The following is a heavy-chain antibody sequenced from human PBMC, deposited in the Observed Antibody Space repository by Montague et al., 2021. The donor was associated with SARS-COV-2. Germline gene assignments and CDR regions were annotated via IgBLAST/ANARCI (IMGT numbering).Heavy chain of an antibody. J-gene: IGHJ4*02. CDR2: INHRGST. D-gene: IGHD3-3*01. CDR3: ARGGLAGGNYDIWSFSYTSPLDY. Sequence: SETLSLTCAVYGGTFRAHSWSWVRQSPGKGLEWIGEINHRGSTTYMSSLKSRVTMSVDTSKNQFSLKLSSVTAADTAIYYCARGGLAGGNYDIWSFSYTSPLDYWGQGTLVTVSS. CDR1: GGTFRAHS. V-gene: IGHV4-34*01.